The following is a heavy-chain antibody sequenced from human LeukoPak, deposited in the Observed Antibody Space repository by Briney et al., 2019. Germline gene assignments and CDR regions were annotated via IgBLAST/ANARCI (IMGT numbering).Heavy chain of an antibody. V-gene: IGHV3-21*04. D-gene: IGHD4-17*01. CDR3: AKDVRAPTVTTTVDY. Sequence: GGSLRLSCAASGFMFSNYSMNWVRQAPGKGLEWISSMSTTGKFIYYVDSVRGRFTISRDNAKNSLSLQMNSLRAEDTAVYYCAKDVRAPTVTTTVDYWGQGTLVTVSS. CDR1: GFMFSNYS. J-gene: IGHJ4*02. CDR2: MSTTGKFI.